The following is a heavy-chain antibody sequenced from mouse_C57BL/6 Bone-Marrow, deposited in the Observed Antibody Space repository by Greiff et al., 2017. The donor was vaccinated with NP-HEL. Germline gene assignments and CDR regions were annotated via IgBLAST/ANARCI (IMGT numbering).Heavy chain of an antibody. Sequence: QVQLQQSGAELMKPGASVKLSCKATGYTFTGYWIEWVKQRPGHGLEWIGEILPGSGSTNYNAKFKGKATFTADTSSNTAYMQLSSLTTEDSAIYYCARSPCYGSGLDVWGTGTTVTVSS. CDR1: GYTFTGYW. D-gene: IGHD1-1*01. V-gene: IGHV1-9*01. CDR3: ARSPCYGSGLDV. J-gene: IGHJ1*03. CDR2: ILPGSGST.